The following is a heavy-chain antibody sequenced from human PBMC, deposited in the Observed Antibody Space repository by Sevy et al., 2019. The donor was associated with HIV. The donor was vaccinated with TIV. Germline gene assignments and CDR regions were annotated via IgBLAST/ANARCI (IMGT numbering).Heavy chain of an antibody. CDR2: IYYSGST. Sequence: SETLSLTCTVSGGSISSSSYYWGWIRQPPGKGLEWIGSIYYSGSTYYNPSLKSRVTISVDTSKNQFSLKLGSVTAADTAVYYCAATYYDFWSGYYGASYYYYGMDVWGQGTTVTVSS. D-gene: IGHD3-3*01. CDR1: GGSISSSSYY. V-gene: IGHV4-39*01. CDR3: AATYYDFWSGYYGASYYYYGMDV. J-gene: IGHJ6*02.